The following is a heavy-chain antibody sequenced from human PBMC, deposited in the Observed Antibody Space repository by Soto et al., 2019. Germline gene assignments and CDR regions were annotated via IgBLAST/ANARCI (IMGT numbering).Heavy chain of an antibody. Sequence: ASVKVSCKASGYTFTSYGISWVRQAPGQGLEWMGWISAYNGNTNYAQKLQGRVTMTTDTSTSTAYMELRSLRSDDTAVYYCAREMRLYDIVLAPCDEDGCMDVWGQGTTVTVSS. CDR3: AREMRLYDIVLAPCDEDGCMDV. V-gene: IGHV1-18*01. J-gene: IGHJ6*02. CDR2: ISAYNGNT. D-gene: IGHD2-2*01. CDR1: GYTFTSYG.